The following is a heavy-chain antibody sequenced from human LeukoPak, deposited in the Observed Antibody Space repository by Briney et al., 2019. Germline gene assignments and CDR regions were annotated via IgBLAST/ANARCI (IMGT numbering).Heavy chain of an antibody. CDR1: GVSISSDNYY. Sequence: SETLSLTCTVSGVSISSDNYYWSWIRQPAGKGLEWIGRIYSSGSTNYNPSLKGRVTISLDTSKNQFSLRLTSVTAADTAVYYCAKDLGSSRPRGDSWGQGTLVTVSS. J-gene: IGHJ4*02. D-gene: IGHD6-6*01. V-gene: IGHV4-61*02. CDR2: IYSSGST. CDR3: AKDLGSSRPRGDS.